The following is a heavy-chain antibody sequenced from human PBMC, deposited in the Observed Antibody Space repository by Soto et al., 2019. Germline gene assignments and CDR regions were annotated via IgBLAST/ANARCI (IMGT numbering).Heavy chain of an antibody. Sequence: GGSLRLSCAASGFTFSSYGMHWVRQAPGKGLEWVAVIRYDGSNKYYADSVKGRFTISRDNSKNTLYLQMNSLRAEDTAVYYCARDGNYDGVYYYYYGMDVWGQGTSVTVSS. V-gene: IGHV3-33*01. CDR3: ARDGNYDGVYYYYYGMDV. J-gene: IGHJ6*02. CDR2: IRYDGSNK. D-gene: IGHD1-7*01. CDR1: GFTFSSYG.